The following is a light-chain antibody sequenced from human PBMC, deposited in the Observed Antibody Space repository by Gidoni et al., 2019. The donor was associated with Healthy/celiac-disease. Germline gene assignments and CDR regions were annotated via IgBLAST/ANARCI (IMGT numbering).Light chain of an antibody. V-gene: IGLV2-14*01. J-gene: IGLJ2*01. Sequence: QSALTQPASVSGSPLKSITISCTGTSSDVGGYNYVSWYQQHPGKAPKLMIYDVSNRPSGVSNRFSGSKSGNTASLTISGLQAEDEADYYCSSYTSSSTVVFGGGTKLPVL. CDR2: DVS. CDR3: SSYTSSSTVV. CDR1: SSDVGGYNY.